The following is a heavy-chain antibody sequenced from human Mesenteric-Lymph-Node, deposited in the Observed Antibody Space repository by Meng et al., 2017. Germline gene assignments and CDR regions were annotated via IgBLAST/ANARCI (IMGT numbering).Heavy chain of an antibody. J-gene: IGHJ3*02. Sequence: SETLSLTCTVSGGSISSGGYYWSWIRQHPGKGLEWIGYIYYSGSTYYNPSLKSRVTISLDMSKNQVSLRLSSVTAADTALYYCARNEYKYGFDALDTWGQGTMVTVSS. CDR1: GGSISSGGYY. D-gene: IGHD1-1*01. CDR3: ARNEYKYGFDALDT. V-gene: IGHV4-31*03. CDR2: IYYSGST.